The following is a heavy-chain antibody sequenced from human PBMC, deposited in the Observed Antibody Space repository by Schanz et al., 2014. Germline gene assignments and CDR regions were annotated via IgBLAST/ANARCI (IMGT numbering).Heavy chain of an antibody. J-gene: IGHJ3*02. CDR3: AKSDAFDI. CDR1: GFNFSDYA. CDR2: INGDGSRT. Sequence: EVHLLESGGGLVPPGGSLRLSCAASGFNFSDYAMCWVRQAPGKGLVWVSRINGDGSRTAYADSVKGRFTISRDNAKNTLYLQMNSLRAEDTAVYYCAKSDAFDIWGQGTLVTVSS. V-gene: IGHV3-74*02.